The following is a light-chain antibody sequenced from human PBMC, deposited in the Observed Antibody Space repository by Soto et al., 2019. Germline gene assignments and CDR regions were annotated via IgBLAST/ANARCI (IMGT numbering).Light chain of an antibody. V-gene: IGLV2-8*01. J-gene: IGLJ1*01. CDR3: SSYAGNNIHYV. CDR2: EVS. Sequence: QSALTQAPSASGSAGQSVTISCTGTSTDVGGYNYVSWYQQHPGKAPKLMIYEVSKRPSGVPDRFSGSKSGNTASLTVSGLQAEDEADYYCSSYAGNNIHYVFGTGTKVTVL. CDR1: STDVGGYNY.